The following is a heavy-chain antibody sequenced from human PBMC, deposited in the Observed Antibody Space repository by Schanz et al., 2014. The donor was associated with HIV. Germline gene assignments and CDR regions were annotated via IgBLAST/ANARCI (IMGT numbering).Heavy chain of an antibody. D-gene: IGHD3-10*01. CDR3: ARSFAVRGGISWFDH. J-gene: IGHJ5*02. V-gene: IGHV4-59*01. CDR2: VYYSGST. Sequence: QVQLHESGPGLVRPSETLSLTCTVSGGYISDYYWSWIRQPPGKRLEWIGYVYYSGSTYYNPSLKGRVTMSVDPSKNQFSLKMNSVTASDTATYFCARSFAVRGGISWFDHWGQGALVIVSS. CDR1: GGYISDYY.